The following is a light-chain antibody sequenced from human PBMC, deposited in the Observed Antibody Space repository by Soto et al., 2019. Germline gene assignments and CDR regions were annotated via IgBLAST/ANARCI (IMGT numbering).Light chain of an antibody. CDR2: NNT. CDR3: QSFDSHCLGLI. J-gene: IGLJ1*01. CDR1: NSNIGAGFG. Sequence: QSVLTQPPSVSGAPGQRVTISCTGTNSNIGAGFGVHWYQHFPGKAPKLLIYNNTSRPSGVPDRFSGSKSGTSASLAITGLRAEDEADYFCQSFDSHCLGLIFGMGTKLTVL. V-gene: IGLV1-40*01.